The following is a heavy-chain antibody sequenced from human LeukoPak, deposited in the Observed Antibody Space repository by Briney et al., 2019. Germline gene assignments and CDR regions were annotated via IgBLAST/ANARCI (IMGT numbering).Heavy chain of an antibody. V-gene: IGHV4-61*05. Sequence: SETLSLTCTVSGGSISSSSYYWSWIRQPPGKGLEWIAYSYYSGSTTPHPSLKSRVTISVDTSKNQFSLRLRSVTAADTAVYYCARHGGSGSFDYWGQGTLVTVSS. CDR2: SYYSGST. CDR3: ARHGGSGSFDY. CDR1: GGSISSSSYY. D-gene: IGHD3-3*01. J-gene: IGHJ4*02.